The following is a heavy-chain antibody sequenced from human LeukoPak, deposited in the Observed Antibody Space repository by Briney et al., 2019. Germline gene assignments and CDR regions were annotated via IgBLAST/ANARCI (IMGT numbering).Heavy chain of an antibody. CDR1: GGSVSKNTYH. CDR3: ARFRSSGWYYFDS. J-gene: IGHJ4*02. CDR2: IYYIGNT. V-gene: IGHV4-61*05. Sequence: PSETLCLTCTVSGGSVSKNTYHWGWVRQPPGRGLEWIAYIYYIGNTNYNPSLKRRATISIDTSKNQFSLTLSSVTAADTAVYYCARFRSSGWYYFDSWGQGMPVSDSS. D-gene: IGHD6-19*01.